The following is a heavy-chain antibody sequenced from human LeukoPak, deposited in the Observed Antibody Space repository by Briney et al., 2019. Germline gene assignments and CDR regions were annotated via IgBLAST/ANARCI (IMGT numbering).Heavy chain of an antibody. CDR1: GGSISSQY. Sequence: SETLSLTCIVPGGSISSQYWSWIRQPPGKGLEWIGYISNSGSTNYNPSLESRVTLAVDTSKNQFSLKLSSVHAASPAVYFLSSRAGWHQMSPVYFDNWGQGTLVTVSS. CDR2: ISNSGST. D-gene: IGHD5-24*01. CDR3: SSRAGWHQMSPVYFDN. J-gene: IGHJ4*02. V-gene: IGHV4-59*11.